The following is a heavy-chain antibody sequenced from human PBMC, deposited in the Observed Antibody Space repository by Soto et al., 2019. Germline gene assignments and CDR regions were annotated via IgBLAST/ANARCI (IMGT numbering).Heavy chain of an antibody. V-gene: IGHV4-30-4*01. D-gene: IGHD3-16*02. CDR3: ARYDYVWGSYLSSDPFDI. CDR2: IYYSGST. CDR1: GGSISSGDYY. J-gene: IGHJ3*02. Sequence: PSETLSLTCTVSGGSISSGDYYWSWIRQPPGKGLDWIGYIYYSGSTYYNPSLKSRVTISVDTSKNQFSLKLSSVTAADTAVYYCARYDYVWGSYLSSDPFDIWGQGTMVTVSS.